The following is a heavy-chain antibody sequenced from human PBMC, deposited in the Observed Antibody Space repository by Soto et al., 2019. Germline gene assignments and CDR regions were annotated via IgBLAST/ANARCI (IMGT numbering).Heavy chain of an antibody. D-gene: IGHD2-15*01. CDR1: GFTFSSYG. CDR3: ARDYCSGGSCYSTYFDY. Sequence: GGSLRLSCAASGFTFSSYGMHWVRQAPGKGLEWVAVIWYDGSNKYYADSVKGRFTISRDNSKNTLYLQMNSLRAEDTAVYYCARDYCSGGSCYSTYFDYWGQGTLVTVSS. V-gene: IGHV3-33*01. J-gene: IGHJ4*02. CDR2: IWYDGSNK.